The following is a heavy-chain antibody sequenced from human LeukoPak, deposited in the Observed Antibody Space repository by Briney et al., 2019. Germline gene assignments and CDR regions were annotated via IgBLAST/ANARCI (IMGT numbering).Heavy chain of an antibody. CDR3: AILTYGDY. CDR2: ISGSGSYI. CDR1: GFTFSDYS. J-gene: IGHJ4*02. Sequence: PGGSLRLSCAASGFTFSDYSMNWVRQTPRKGLEWVSCISGSGSYIYYADSVEGRFTISRDNAKNSLYLQMNSLRAEDTAVYYCAILTYGDYWGQGTLVTVSS. D-gene: IGHD3-16*01. V-gene: IGHV3-21*01.